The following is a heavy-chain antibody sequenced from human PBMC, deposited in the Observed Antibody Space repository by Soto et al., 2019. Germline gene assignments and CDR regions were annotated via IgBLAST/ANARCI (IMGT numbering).Heavy chain of an antibody. D-gene: IGHD6-19*01. J-gene: IGHJ4*02. CDR2: IWFDGSNK. Sequence: PGGFLRLSCASSGFTFSSHAMHWVRQAPGKGLEWVANIWFDGSNKNYADSVKGRFTISRDNSKNTLFLQVNSLRAEDTAIYYCARAAYTSGYYYFDHWGQGTPVTVSS. CDR1: GFTFSSHA. CDR3: ARAAYTSGYYYFDH. V-gene: IGHV3-33*01.